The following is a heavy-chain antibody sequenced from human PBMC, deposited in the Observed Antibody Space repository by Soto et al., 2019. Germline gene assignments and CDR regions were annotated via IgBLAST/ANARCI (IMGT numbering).Heavy chain of an antibody. D-gene: IGHD2-2*02. Sequence: GESLKISCKGSGYSFTSYWIGWVRQMPGKGLEWMGIIYPGDSDTRYSPSFQGQVTISADKSISTAYLQWSSLKASDTAMYYCARLGPIVVVPAAIRYYYYGMDVWGQGTTVPVSS. V-gene: IGHV5-51*01. J-gene: IGHJ6*02. CDR1: GYSFTSYW. CDR2: IYPGDSDT. CDR3: ARLGPIVVVPAAIRYYYYGMDV.